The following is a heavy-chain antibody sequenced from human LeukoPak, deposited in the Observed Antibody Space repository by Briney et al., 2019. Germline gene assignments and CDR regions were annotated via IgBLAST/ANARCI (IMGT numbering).Heavy chain of an antibody. CDR2: IYYSGST. Sequence: SETLSLTCAVYGGSFSGYYWSWIRQPPGKGLEWIGSIYYSGSTYYNPSLKSRVTISVDTSKNQFSLKLNSVTAADTAVYYCARGNGVSGYSDDWFDPWGQGILVTVSS. CDR1: GGSFSGYY. D-gene: IGHD6-25*01. CDR3: ARGNGVSGYSDDWFDP. V-gene: IGHV4-34*01. J-gene: IGHJ5*02.